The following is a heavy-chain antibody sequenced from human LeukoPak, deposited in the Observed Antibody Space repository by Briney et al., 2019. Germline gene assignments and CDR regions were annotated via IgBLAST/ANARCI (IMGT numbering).Heavy chain of an antibody. V-gene: IGHV4-34*01. CDR3: ARWGYYDYVWGSYRSDYFDY. D-gene: IGHD3-16*02. Sequence: PSETLSPTCAVYGGSFSGYYWSWIRQPPGKGLEWIGEINHSGSTNYNPSLKSRVTISVDTSKNQFSLKLSSVTAADTAVYYCARWGYYDYVWGSYRSDYFDYWGQGALVTVSS. CDR2: INHSGST. J-gene: IGHJ4*02. CDR1: GGSFSGYY.